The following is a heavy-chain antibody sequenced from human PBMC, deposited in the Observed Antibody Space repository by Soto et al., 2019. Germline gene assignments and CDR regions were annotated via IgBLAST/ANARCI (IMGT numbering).Heavy chain of an antibody. CDR2: SVPIYRTA. V-gene: IGHV1-69*01. CDR1: GGTFSSYR. Sequence: QVRLVQSGAEVREPGSSVKVSCKASGGTFSSYRFNWVRQARGQGLEWLGGSVPIYRTADYAQKFQGRVTITADESTRTVYMERSSLKSQYTALYYCARDSGAKLSSSWGQGTLVTVSS. D-gene: IGHD6-13*01. CDR3: ARDSGAKLSSS. J-gene: IGHJ1*01.